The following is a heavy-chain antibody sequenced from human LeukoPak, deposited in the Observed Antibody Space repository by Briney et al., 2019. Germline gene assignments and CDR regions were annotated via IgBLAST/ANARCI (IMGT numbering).Heavy chain of an antibody. CDR2: IYPGDSDT. V-gene: IGHV5-51*01. J-gene: IGHJ4*02. CDR1: GYSFTSYW. CDR3: ARPGSSWYQNTIHFDY. D-gene: IGHD6-13*01. Sequence: GESLKISCKGSGYSFTSYWNCWGRHRPGKGLEWMGIIYPGDSDTRYSPSFQGQVTISADKSISTAYLQWSSLKASDTAMYYCARPGSSWYQNTIHFDYWGQGTLVTVSS.